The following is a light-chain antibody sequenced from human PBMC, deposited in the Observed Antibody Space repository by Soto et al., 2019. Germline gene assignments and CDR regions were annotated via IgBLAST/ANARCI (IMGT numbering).Light chain of an antibody. J-gene: IGKJ4*01. Sequence: AFQMPQSQSSLSESVGDRVTITCRESRGIRSELGGYQQKPGKAPNLLIYTASTLQSGVPSRFSGSGSGTDFTLTISSLQPEDFATYYCIQDYNYPLTFGGGTRVEIK. CDR1: RGIRSE. CDR2: TAS. V-gene: IGKV1-6*01. CDR3: IQDYNYPLT.